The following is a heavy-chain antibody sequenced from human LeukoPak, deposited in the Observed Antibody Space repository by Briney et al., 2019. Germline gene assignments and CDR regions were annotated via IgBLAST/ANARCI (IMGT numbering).Heavy chain of an antibody. D-gene: IGHD1-26*01. V-gene: IGHV3-21*01. CDR2: ISTSSSYI. CDR3: ARSPSGKYSLIGFLDY. CDR1: GFTFSSYS. Sequence: PGGSLRLSCAASGFTFSSYSMNWVRQAPGKGLEWASSISTSSSYIYYADSVKGRFTISRDNARNSLYLQMNSLRAEDTAVYYCARSPSGKYSLIGFLDYWGQGTLVTVSS. J-gene: IGHJ4*02.